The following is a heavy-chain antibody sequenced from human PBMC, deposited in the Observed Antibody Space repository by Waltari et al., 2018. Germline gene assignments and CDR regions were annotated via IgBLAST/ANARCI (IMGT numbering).Heavy chain of an antibody. CDR1: GYTFTDLY. Sequence: QVQLVQSGAEVKKPGASVKVSCKVSGYTFTDLYMHWVRQAPGKGLGWMGGFDPEDGETNYDSKIQGIVTMSDDTTTDIAHMVLSSLRSEDTSVYYSTGPYSQYSSGCYYFDYWGQGTLVTVSS. J-gene: IGHJ4*02. V-gene: IGHV1-24*01. CDR2: FDPEDGET. D-gene: IGHD6-19*01. CDR3: TGPYSQYSSGCYYFDY.